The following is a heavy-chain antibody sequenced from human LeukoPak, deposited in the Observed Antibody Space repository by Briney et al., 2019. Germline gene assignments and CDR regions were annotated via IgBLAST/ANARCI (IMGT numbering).Heavy chain of an antibody. V-gene: IGHV3-30*18. J-gene: IGHJ4*02. Sequence: PGGSLRLSCAASGFTFSSYGMHWVRQAPGKGLEWVAVISYDGSNKYYADSVKGRFTISRDNSKNTLYLQMNSLRAEDTAVYYCAKPLAVAGTRGYYFGYWGQGTLVTVSS. CDR1: GFTFSSYG. D-gene: IGHD6-19*01. CDR3: AKPLAVAGTRGYYFGY. CDR2: ISYDGSNK.